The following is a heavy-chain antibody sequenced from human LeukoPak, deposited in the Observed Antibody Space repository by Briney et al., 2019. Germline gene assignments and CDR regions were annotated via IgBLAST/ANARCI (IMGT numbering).Heavy chain of an antibody. J-gene: IGHJ5*02. CDR1: GGSISSYY. CDR3: ARQGAPRWFDP. CDR2: IYYSGST. Sequence: PSETLSLTCTVSGGSISSYYWSWIRQPPGKGLEWIGYIYYSGSTNYNPSLKSRVTISVDTSKNQFSLKLSSVTAADTAVYYCARQGAPRWFDPWGQGTLVTVSS. V-gene: IGHV4-59*08.